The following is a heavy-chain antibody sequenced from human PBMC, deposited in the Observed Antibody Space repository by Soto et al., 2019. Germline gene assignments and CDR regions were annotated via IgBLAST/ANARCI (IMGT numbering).Heavy chain of an antibody. CDR2: IFYNGNA. CDR3: ASLRGSGTNYFFDY. V-gene: IGHV4-31*03. Sequence: QVQLQESGPGLVKPSQTLSLTCTVSGGSISNGDYYWSWIRQHPGKGLEWIGYIFYNGNAYYTPSLQSRITISVDTSENQFSLKLTSVTAADTAVYYCASLRGSGTNYFFDYWGQGTLVTVSS. CDR1: GGSISNGDYY. D-gene: IGHD3-10*01. J-gene: IGHJ4*02.